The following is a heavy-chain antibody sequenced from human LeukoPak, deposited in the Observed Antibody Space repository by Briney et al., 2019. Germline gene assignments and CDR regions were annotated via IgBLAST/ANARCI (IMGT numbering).Heavy chain of an antibody. D-gene: IGHD3-3*01. CDR2: SFYSGST. CDR1: GASINSHY. V-gene: IGHV4-59*08. CDR3: ARSKSYDFWSGFDY. J-gene: IGHJ4*02. Sequence: SETLSLTCTVSGASINSHYWNWFRQSPGKGLEWIGHSFYSGSTNYSPSLKSRVTISVDTSKNQFSLKLSSVTAADTAVYYCARSKSYDFWSGFDYWGQGTLVTVSS.